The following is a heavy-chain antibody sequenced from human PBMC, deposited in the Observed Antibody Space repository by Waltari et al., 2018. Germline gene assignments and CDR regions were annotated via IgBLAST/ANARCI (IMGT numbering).Heavy chain of an antibody. Sequence: QVQLQESGPGLVKPSQTLSLTCTVSGGSISSGSYYWSWIRQPAGKGLEWIGRIYTSGSANYNPSLKSRVTISVDTSKNQFSLKLSSVTAADTAVYYCARGIAVAGISPFFDYWGQGTLVTVSS. V-gene: IGHV4-61*02. D-gene: IGHD6-19*01. CDR1: GGSISSGSYY. CDR2: IYTSGSA. CDR3: ARGIAVAGISPFFDY. J-gene: IGHJ4*02.